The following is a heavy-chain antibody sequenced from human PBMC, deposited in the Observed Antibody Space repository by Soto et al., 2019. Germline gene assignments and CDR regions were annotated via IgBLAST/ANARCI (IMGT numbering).Heavy chain of an antibody. J-gene: IGHJ6*02. CDR2: IYYSGST. CDR1: GGSISSGDYY. Sequence: SETLSLTCTVSGGSISSGDYYWSWIRQPPGKGLEWIGYIYYSGSTYYNPSPKSRVTISVDTSKNQFSLKLSSVTAADTAVYYCARDRGTSCTNGVCYSYYYYGMDVWGQGTTVTVSS. D-gene: IGHD2-8*01. V-gene: IGHV4-30-4*01. CDR3: ARDRGTSCTNGVCYSYYYYGMDV.